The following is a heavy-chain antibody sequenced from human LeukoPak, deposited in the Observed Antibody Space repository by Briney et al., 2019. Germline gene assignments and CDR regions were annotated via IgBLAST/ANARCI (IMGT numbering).Heavy chain of an antibody. J-gene: IGHJ4*02. D-gene: IGHD3-22*01. V-gene: IGHV4-34*01. CDR1: GASLSPYY. CDR2: INQSGST. CDR3: ATLGGLYYESHGYPDFDH. Sequence: PSETLSLTCTVSGASLSPYYWSWIRQPPGGGLEWLGEINQSGSTNYNPYLKSRVTISGEKFKNQFSLKLTSVTAADTAMYYCATLGGLYYESHGYPDFDHWGQGTLVTVSS.